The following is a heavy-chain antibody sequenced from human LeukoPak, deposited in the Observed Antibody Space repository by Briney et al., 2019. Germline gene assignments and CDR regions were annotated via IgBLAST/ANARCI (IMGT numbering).Heavy chain of an antibody. CDR2: ISWDGGST. CDR3: AKDSFPKITIFGVVTPDYYYYMDV. Sequence: SGGSLSLSCAASGFTFDDYAMHWVRQAPGKGLEWVSLISWDGGSTYYADSVKGRFTIYRDNSKNFLYLQLNSLRAEDTALYYCAKDSFPKITIFGVVTPDYYYYMDVWGKGTAVTVSS. J-gene: IGHJ6*03. CDR1: GFTFDDYA. V-gene: IGHV3-43D*03. D-gene: IGHD3-3*01.